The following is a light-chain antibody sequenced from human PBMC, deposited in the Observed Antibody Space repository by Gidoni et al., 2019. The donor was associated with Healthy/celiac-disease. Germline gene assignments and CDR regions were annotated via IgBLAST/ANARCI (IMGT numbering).Light chain of an antibody. J-gene: IGKJ1*01. Sequence: DIQMTQSPSSLSASVGDRVTITCRASQSISSYLNWYQQKPGKAPKLLIDAASSLQSGVPSRFSGSGSGTDFTLTISSLQPEDFANYYCQQSYSTLWTFGQGTKVESK. CDR1: QSISSY. V-gene: IGKV1-39*01. CDR2: AAS. CDR3: QQSYSTLWT.